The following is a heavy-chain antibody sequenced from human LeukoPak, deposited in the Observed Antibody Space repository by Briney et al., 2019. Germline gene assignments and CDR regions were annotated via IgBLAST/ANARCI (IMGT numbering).Heavy chain of an antibody. V-gene: IGHV1-2*02. CDR3: ARVLGYYDSSGYNHYYYYYMDV. CDR2: INSNSGGT. J-gene: IGHJ6*03. CDR1: GYTFTDDY. Sequence: ASVTVSSTASGYTFTDDYMHWVRQAPGQGLDWMGWINSNSGGTNYAQKFQGRVTMTRDPSISTAYMELSRLRSDDTAVYYCARVLGYYDSSGYNHYYYYYMDVWGKGTTVTVSS. D-gene: IGHD3-22*01.